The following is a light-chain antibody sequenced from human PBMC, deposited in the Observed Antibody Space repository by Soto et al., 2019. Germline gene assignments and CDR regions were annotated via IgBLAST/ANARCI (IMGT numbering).Light chain of an antibody. CDR1: QGISSC. V-gene: IGKV1-9*01. Sequence: DIHLTQSPSFLSASVGDRVTITCRASQGISSCLAWYQQKPGKAPNLLMDAASTLQSGVPSRFSGGESGTEYTLTISSLQPEDSATYYCQQLYIFPLTFGQGTRLEIK. CDR3: QQLYIFPLT. CDR2: AAS. J-gene: IGKJ5*01.